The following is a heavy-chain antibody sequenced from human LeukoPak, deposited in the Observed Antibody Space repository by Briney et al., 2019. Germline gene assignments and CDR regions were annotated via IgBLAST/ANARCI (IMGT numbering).Heavy chain of an antibody. J-gene: IGHJ4*02. CDR3: ARFGYCSSTSCSSQLDY. CDR2: IIPILGIA. CDR1: GGTFSSYA. Sequence: SVKVSCKASGGTFSSYAISWVRQAPGQGLEWMGRIIPILGIANYAQKFQGRVTITADKSTSTAYMELSSLRSEDTAVYYCARFGYCSSTSCSSQLDYWGQGTLVTVSS. V-gene: IGHV1-69*10. D-gene: IGHD2-2*01.